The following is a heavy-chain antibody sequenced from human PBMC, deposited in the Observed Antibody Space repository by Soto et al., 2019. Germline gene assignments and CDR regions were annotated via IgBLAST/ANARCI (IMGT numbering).Heavy chain of an antibody. D-gene: IGHD3-10*01. Sequence: SETLSLTCAVYGGSFSDYYWTWIRQPPGKGLEWIGEINHSGSTNYNPSLQSRVTISVDRSKNQFSLKLSSVTAADTAIYYCARGEIVWFGDLLEDYYYMDVWGKGTTVTVSS. CDR1: GGSFSDYY. V-gene: IGHV4-34*01. J-gene: IGHJ6*03. CDR2: INHSGST. CDR3: ARGEIVWFGDLLEDYYYMDV.